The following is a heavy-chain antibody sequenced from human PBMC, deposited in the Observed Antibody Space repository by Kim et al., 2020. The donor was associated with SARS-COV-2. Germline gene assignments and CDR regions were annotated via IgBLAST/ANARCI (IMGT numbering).Heavy chain of an antibody. CDR2: INPNSGGT. CDR3: ARNSPYSTNSGGWFDP. V-gene: IGHV1-2*02. CDR1: GYTFTGYY. Sequence: ASVKVSCKASGYTFTGYYMHWVRQAPGQGLEWMGWINPNSGGTNYAQKFQGRVTMTRDTSISTAYMELSRLRSDDTAVYYCARNSPYSTNSGGWFDPWGQGTLVTVSS. D-gene: IGHD3-10*01. J-gene: IGHJ5*02.